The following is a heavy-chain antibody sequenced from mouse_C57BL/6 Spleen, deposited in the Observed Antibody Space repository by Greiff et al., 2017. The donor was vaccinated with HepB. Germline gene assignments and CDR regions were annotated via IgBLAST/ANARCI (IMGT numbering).Heavy chain of an antibody. CDR1: GFNIKNTY. CDR2: IDPANGNT. D-gene: IGHD1-1*01. CDR3: AITTVVATNFDY. J-gene: IGHJ2*01. Sequence: EVKLVESVAELVRPGASVKLSCTASGFNIKNTYMHWVKQRPEQGLEWIGRIDPANGNTKYAPKFQGKATITADTSSNTAYLQLSSLTSEDTAIYYCAITTVVATNFDYWGQGTTLTVSS. V-gene: IGHV14-3*01.